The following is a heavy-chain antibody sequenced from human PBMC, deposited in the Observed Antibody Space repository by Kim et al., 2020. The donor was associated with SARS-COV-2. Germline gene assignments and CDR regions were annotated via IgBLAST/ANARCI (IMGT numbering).Heavy chain of an antibody. V-gene: IGHV4-59*13. CDR3: ARDLLGGMDV. Sequence: SETLSLTCTVSGGSISSYYWSWIRQPPGKGLEWIGYIYYSGSTNYNPSLKSRVTISVDTSKNQFSLKLSSVTAADTAVYYCARDLLGGMDVWGQGTTVTVSS. J-gene: IGHJ6*02. CDR2: IYYSGST. CDR1: GGSISSYY. D-gene: IGHD3-16*01.